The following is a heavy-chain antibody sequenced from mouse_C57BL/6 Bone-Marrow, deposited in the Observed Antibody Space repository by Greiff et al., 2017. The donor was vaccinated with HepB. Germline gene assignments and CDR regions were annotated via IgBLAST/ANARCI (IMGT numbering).Heavy chain of an antibody. CDR3: ARDGGAWFAY. J-gene: IGHJ3*01. Sequence: EVHLVESGPGLVKPSQSLSLTCSVTGYSITSGYYWNWIRQFPGNKLEWMGYISYDGSNNYNPSLKNRISITLDTSKNQFFLKLNSVTTEDTATYYCARDGGAWFAYWGQGTLVTVSA. CDR1: GYSITSGYY. CDR2: ISYDGSN. V-gene: IGHV3-6*01.